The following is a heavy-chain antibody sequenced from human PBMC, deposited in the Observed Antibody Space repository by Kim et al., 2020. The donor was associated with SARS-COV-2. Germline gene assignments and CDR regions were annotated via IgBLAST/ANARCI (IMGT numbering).Heavy chain of an antibody. CDR1: GGSFSGGSFRPYS. V-gene: IGHV4-34*01. D-gene: IGHD2-21*01. CDR2: INHSGNT. J-gene: IGHJ4*02. CDR3: ARAGTPNCDGYCYSHSFDA. Sequence: SETLSLTCAVYGGSFSGGSFRPYSWNWIRQSPGTGLQWIGEINHSGNTKYSSSLKSRVTMSVDTSKKQVSLRLTSVTAADTAVYYCARAGTPNCDGYCYSHSFDAWGQGTLVTVSS.